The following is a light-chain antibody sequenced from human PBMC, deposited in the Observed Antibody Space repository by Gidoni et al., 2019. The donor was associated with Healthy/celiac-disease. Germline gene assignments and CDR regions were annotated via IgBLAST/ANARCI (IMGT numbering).Light chain of an antibody. CDR3: QVWDSSTAYVV. Sequence: SYELTQPLSVSVALGQTARITWGGNNIGSKNVHWYQQKPGQAPGLVIYRDSNLPSGIPERFSGSNSGNTATLTISRAQAGDEADYYCQVWDSSTAYVVFGGGTKLTVL. V-gene: IGLV3-9*01. CDR2: RDS. CDR1: NIGSKN. J-gene: IGLJ2*01.